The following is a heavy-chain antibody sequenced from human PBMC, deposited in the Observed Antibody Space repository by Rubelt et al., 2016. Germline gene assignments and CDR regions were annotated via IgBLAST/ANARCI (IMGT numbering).Heavy chain of an antibody. Sequence: RLSCAASGFTFNKAWMYWVRQAPGKGLEWVGRIKSKADGGTTDYAAPLKGSFTLSRDDSKNTLYLQMNSLKIEDTAVYYCATRRSSGWDYYYGMDVWGQGTTVTVSS. CDR2: IKSKADGGTT. J-gene: IGHJ6*02. V-gene: IGHV3-15*07. CDR1: GFTFNKAW. CDR3: ATRRSSGWDYYYGMDV. D-gene: IGHD6-19*01.